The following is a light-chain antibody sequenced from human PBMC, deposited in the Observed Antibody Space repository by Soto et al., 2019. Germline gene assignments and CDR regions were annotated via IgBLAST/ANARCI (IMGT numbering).Light chain of an antibody. Sequence: NFLLTQPHSVSESPGKTVTISCTRSSGSIASNYVQWYQQRPGSAPTTVIYEDNQRPSGAPDRFSGSIDSSSNSASLTISGLKTEDEADYYCQSYNVFGGGTQLTVL. V-gene: IGLV6-57*03. CDR3: QSYNV. J-gene: IGLJ7*01. CDR2: EDN. CDR1: SGSIASNY.